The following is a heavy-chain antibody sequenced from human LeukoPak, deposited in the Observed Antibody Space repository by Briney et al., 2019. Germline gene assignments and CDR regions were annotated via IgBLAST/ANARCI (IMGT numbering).Heavy chain of an antibody. CDR1: GYTFTGYY. V-gene: IGHV1-2*02. CDR3: AREEGFCRSTSCSAPFDY. Sequence: ASVKVSCKASGYTFTGYYVHWVRQAPGRGLEWMGWINPNSGDTIYAQKFQGRVTMTRDTSISTAYMELSRLRSDDTAVYYCAREEGFCRSTSCSAPFDYWGQGTLVTVSS. D-gene: IGHD2-2*01. CDR2: INPNSGDT. J-gene: IGHJ4*02.